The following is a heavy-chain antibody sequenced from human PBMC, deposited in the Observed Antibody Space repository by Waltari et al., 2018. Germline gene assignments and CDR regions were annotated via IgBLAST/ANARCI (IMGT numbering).Heavy chain of an antibody. CDR1: GGSVSGYY. J-gene: IGHJ4*02. CDR2: IYYSAST. V-gene: IGHV4-59*02. Sequence: QLQESSPRLGKHSENLSLPCTVAGGSVSGYYGSWSRQPPGKGLEWSGFIYYSASTNYNPLPNSPFTISVDPSKNPSPLTLSSVTAAVTALSYCASLQLERRLPAFFDYLVQLTLVTVSP. CDR3: ASLQLERRLPAFFDY. D-gene: IGHD1-1*01.